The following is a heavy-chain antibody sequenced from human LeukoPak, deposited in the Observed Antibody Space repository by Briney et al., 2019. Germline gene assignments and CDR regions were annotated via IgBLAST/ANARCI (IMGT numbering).Heavy chain of an antibody. CDR3: ARVGGDFWSSYYKYYFDY. Sequence: SETLSLTCTVSGGSISSYYWSWIRQPAGKGLEWIGRIYTSGSTNYNPSLKSRVTMSVDTSKNQFSLKLSSVTAADTAVYYCARVGGDFWSSYYKYYFDYWGQGTLVTVSS. V-gene: IGHV4-4*07. D-gene: IGHD3-3*01. CDR1: GGSISSYY. CDR2: IYTSGST. J-gene: IGHJ4*02.